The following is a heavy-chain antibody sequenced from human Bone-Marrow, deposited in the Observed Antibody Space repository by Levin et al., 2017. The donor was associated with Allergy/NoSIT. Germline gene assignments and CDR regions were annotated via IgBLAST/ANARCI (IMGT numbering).Heavy chain of an antibody. D-gene: IGHD3-16*01. CDR3: ARDSLVYYGMDV. CDR1: GFTFSTYT. V-gene: IGHV3-11*01. Sequence: PGGSLRLSCVASGFTFSTYTLNWLRQVPGKGLEWIAYISSSGSPGTTRYYAGSVKGRFTISRDNGKNSLYLQMNSQRAEDTAIYYCARDSLVYYGMDVWGQGTTVTVSS. J-gene: IGHJ6*02. CDR2: ISSSGSPGTTR.